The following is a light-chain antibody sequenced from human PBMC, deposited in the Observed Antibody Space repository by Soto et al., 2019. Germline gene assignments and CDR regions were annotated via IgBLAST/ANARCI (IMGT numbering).Light chain of an antibody. V-gene: IGKV1-33*01. CDR2: EAS. J-gene: IGKJ4*01. CDR3: QHYDNLPLT. CDR1: QGISNY. Sequence: DIQMTQSPSSLSASVGARVTIPCQASQGISNYLNWYQQKPGKATKLRIYEASHLETGDPSRFSGSGSGTDFTFTISSLQPEDIATDYWQHYDNLPLTCGGGTKVDIK.